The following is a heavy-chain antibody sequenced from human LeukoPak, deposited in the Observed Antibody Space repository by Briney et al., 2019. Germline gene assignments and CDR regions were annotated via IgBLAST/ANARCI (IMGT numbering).Heavy chain of an antibody. CDR1: GFTFSKYW. J-gene: IGHJ4*02. CDR2: INTDGSDI. D-gene: IGHD3-22*01. Sequence: GGSLRLSCAASGFTFSKYWMHWVRQAPGKGLVWVSRINTDGSDITYADSVKGRFTISRDNAKNTLYLQMNGLRAEDTALYYCARNWNYYDQWGQGTLVTVSS. CDR3: ARNWNYYDQ. V-gene: IGHV3-74*03.